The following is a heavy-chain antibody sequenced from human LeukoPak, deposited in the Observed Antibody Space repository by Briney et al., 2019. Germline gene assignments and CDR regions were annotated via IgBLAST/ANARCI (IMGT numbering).Heavy chain of an antibody. V-gene: IGHV1-8*01. D-gene: IGHD5-12*01. CDR1: GYTFTSYD. CDR2: MNPNSGNR. CDR3: ARGYSGYAFYYYYYYMDV. J-gene: IGHJ6*03. Sequence: GASVKVSCKASGYTFTSYDINWVRQAPGQGLEWMGWMNPNSGNRGYAQKIKGRVTMTRNTSISTAYMELSSLRSEDTAVYYCARGYSGYAFYYYYYYMDVWGKGTTVTVSS.